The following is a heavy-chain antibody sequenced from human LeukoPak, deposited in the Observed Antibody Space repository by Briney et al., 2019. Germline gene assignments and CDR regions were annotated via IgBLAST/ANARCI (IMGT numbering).Heavy chain of an antibody. J-gene: IGHJ6*02. CDR3: ARHGPEQTISCMDF. Sequence: PGASLEISCRGSGSTFSVYWIGWGRRLPGKGGEWMGIIYPGDSDTKYSTSFEGQVTISGNKSISPASLQCSSLKASDTAMYYCARHGPEQTISCMDFWGQGTTVTVSS. CDR1: GSTFSVYW. V-gene: IGHV5-51*01. D-gene: IGHD1/OR15-1a*01. CDR2: IYPGDSDT.